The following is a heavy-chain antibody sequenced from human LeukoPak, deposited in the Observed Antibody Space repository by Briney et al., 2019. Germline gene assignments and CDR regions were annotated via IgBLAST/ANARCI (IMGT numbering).Heavy chain of an antibody. Sequence: SETLSLTCAVYGGSFSGYYWSWIRQPPGKGLEWIGEINHSGSTNYNPSLKSRVTISVDTSKNQFSLKLSSVTAADTAVYYCARVPYDFWSGYLNGMDVWGQGTTVTVSS. CDR1: GGSFSGYY. CDR3: ARVPYDFWSGYLNGMDV. CDR2: INHSGST. V-gene: IGHV4-34*01. D-gene: IGHD3-3*01. J-gene: IGHJ6*02.